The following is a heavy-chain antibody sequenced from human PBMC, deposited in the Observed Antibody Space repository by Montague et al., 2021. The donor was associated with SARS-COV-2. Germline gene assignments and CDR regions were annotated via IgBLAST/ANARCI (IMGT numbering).Heavy chain of an antibody. D-gene: IGHD3-22*01. Sequence: SETLSLTCAVYGGSFSDYYWTWIRQPPGKGLEWLGEVNHSGRINYNPSLKSRITISVDTSKNQFSLRLSSVTAADTAVYYCARGRVDTTMIWVVFTGAAHYLDSWGQETLVTVSS. J-gene: IGHJ4*02. V-gene: IGHV4-34*01. CDR3: ARGRVDTTMIWVVFTGAAHYLDS. CDR1: GGSFSDYY. CDR2: VNHSGRI.